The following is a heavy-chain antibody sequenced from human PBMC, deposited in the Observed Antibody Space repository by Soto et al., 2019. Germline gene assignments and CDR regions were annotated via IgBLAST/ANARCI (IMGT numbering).Heavy chain of an antibody. J-gene: IGHJ5*02. D-gene: IGHD6-6*01. CDR3: ARPQGIAARPNWFDP. CDR2: IYYSGST. V-gene: IGHV4-39*01. CDR1: GGSISSSSYY. Sequence: SETLSLTCTVSGGSISSSSYYWDWIRQPPGKGLEWIGSIYYSGSTYYNPSLKSRVTISVDTSKNQFSLKLSSVTAADTAVYYCARPQGIAARPNWFDPWGQGTLVTVSS.